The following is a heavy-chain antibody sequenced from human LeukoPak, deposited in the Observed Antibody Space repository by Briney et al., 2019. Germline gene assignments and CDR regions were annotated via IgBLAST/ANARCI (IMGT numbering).Heavy chain of an antibody. J-gene: IGHJ4*02. D-gene: IGHD5-24*01. CDR1: GFTFSSYW. CDR3: ARTGPRWLQSEY. V-gene: IGHV3-48*04. CDR2: ISSGGSSI. Sequence: GGSLRLFCAASGFTFSSYWMSWVRQAPGKGLEWISYISSGGSSIFYADSVKGRFTISRDNAMNSLYLHMSSLRAEDSAVYYCARTGPRWLQSEYWGQGTLVTVSS.